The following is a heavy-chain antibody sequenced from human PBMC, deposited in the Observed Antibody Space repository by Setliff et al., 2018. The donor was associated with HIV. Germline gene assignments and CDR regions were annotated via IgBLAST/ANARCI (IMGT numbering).Heavy chain of an antibody. J-gene: IGHJ4*01. CDR1: GASIRSQY. V-gene: IGHV4-59*11. Sequence: SETLSLTCTVSGASIRSQYWSWIRKPPGKGLEWIGYISYSGSTNYNPFLESRVAMSVDTSKQQFSLEVSSVTAADTAVYYCARTRGYSYGTLAGFDYWGRGSLVTVS. D-gene: IGHD5-18*01. CDR2: ISYSGST. CDR3: ARTRGYSYGTLAGFDY.